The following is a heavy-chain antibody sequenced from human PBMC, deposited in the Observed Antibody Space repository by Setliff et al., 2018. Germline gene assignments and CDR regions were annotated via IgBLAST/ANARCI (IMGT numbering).Heavy chain of an antibody. CDR1: GFGFTTFG. D-gene: IGHD3-22*01. Sequence: ASVKVSCKASGFGFTTFGFSWVRQAPGQGLEWMGWISSYNGKTNYAQKLQGRVTMTTDTSTSTAYMELRSLRSDDTAVYYCARDLDYQYYYETSGRDAFDIWGQGTMVTVSS. CDR2: ISSYNGKT. CDR3: ARDLDYQYYYETSGRDAFDI. V-gene: IGHV1-18*01. J-gene: IGHJ3*02.